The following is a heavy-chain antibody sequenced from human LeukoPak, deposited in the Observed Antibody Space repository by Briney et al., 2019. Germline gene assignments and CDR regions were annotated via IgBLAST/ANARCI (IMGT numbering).Heavy chain of an antibody. CDR2: FDPEDGET. J-gene: IGHJ4*02. Sequence: GASVKVSCKVSGYTLTELSMHWVRQAPGKVLEWMGGFDPEDGETIYAQKFQGRVTMTEDTSTDTAYMELSSLRSEDTAVYYCASTYDILTGYRDYWGQGTLVTVSS. CDR1: GYTLTELS. CDR3: ASTYDILTGYRDY. V-gene: IGHV1-24*01. D-gene: IGHD3-9*01.